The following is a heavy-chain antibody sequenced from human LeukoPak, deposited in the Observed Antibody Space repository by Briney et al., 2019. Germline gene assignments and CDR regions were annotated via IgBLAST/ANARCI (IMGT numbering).Heavy chain of an antibody. CDR2: IYYSGST. Sequence: SETLSLTCTVSGGSISTYYWNWIRQSPGKGLEWIGNIYYSGSTNYNPSLKSRVTISVDTSKNQFSLKLSSVTAADTAVYYCASLLTYFDYWGQGTLVTVSS. CDR1: GGSISTYY. CDR3: ASLLTYFDY. J-gene: IGHJ4*02. V-gene: IGHV4-59*08.